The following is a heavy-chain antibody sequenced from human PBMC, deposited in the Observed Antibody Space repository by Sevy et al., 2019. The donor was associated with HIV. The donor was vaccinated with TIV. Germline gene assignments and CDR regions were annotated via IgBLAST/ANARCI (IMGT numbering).Heavy chain of an antibody. CDR1: GSILTELS. V-gene: IGHV1-24*01. J-gene: IGHJ4*02. Sequence: ASVKVSCKLSGSILTELSMHWVRQAPGKGLEWMGGFDPEHGETIYAHNFQGRVTMTEDTSTDTAYMELSSLRSEDTAVYYCATCGSQPLLPRGVYNFYAMDVWGQGTLVTVSS. D-gene: IGHD1-20*01. CDR3: ATCGSQPLLPRGVYNFYAMDV. CDR2: FDPEHGET.